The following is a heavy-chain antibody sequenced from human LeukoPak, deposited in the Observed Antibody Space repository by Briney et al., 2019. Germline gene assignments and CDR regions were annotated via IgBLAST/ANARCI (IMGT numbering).Heavy chain of an antibody. CDR3: AKDYGSGSYSFDY. Sequence: PGGSLRLSCAASGFTFSSYGMQWVRQAPGKGLEWVAFIRSEGTNKYYADSVEGRFTISRDNSKNTLYLQMDSLRAEDTAVYYCAKDYGSGSYSFDYWGQGTLVTVSS. V-gene: IGHV3-30*02. CDR1: GFTFSSYG. D-gene: IGHD3-10*01. J-gene: IGHJ4*02. CDR2: IRSEGTNK.